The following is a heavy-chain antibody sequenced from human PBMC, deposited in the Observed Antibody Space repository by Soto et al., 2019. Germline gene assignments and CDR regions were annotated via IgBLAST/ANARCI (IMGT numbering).Heavy chain of an antibody. D-gene: IGHD3-10*01. V-gene: IGHV1-69*13. J-gene: IGHJ6*02. CDR2: IIPIFGTA. CDR1: GGPFSSYA. Sequence: SVKVSCKASGGPFSSYAISWVRQAPGQGLEWMGGIIPIFGTANYAQKFQGRVTITADESTSTAYMELSSLRSEDTAVYYCARDASMVRGVSITYPYYYGMDVWGQGTTVTVSS. CDR3: ARDASMVRGVSITYPYYYGMDV.